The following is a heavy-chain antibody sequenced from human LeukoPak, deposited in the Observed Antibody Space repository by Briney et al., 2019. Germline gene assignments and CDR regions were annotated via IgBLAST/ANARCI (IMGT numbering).Heavy chain of an antibody. CDR1: GYSFTSYR. CDR3: ARRSQSGIYVEY. V-gene: IGHV5-51*01. CDR2: IYTGDSDT. D-gene: IGHD1-26*01. J-gene: IGHJ4*02. Sequence: GESLKISCKGSGYSFTSYRSGWVRQRPGKGLEWMGIIYTGDSDTRYSPSFQGQVTISADKSISTAYVQWSSLEASDTAMYYCARRSQSGIYVEYWGQGTLVTVSS.